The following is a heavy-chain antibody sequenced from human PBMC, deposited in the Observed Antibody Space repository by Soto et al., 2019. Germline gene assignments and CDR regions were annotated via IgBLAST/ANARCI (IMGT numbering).Heavy chain of an antibody. Sequence: NPSETLSLTCTVSGGSISSYYWSWIRQPAGKGLEWIGRIYTSGSTNYNPSLKSRVTMSVDTSKNQFSLKLSSVTAADTAVYYCARDAYYYDSSGYYPGNAFDIWGQGTMVTVSS. CDR1: GGSISSYY. CDR3: ARDAYYYDSSGYYPGNAFDI. J-gene: IGHJ3*02. CDR2: IYTSGST. D-gene: IGHD3-22*01. V-gene: IGHV4-4*07.